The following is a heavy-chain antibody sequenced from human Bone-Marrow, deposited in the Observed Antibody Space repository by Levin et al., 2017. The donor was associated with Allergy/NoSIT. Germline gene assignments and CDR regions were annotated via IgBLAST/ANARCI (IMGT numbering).Heavy chain of an antibody. Sequence: SETLSLTCTVSGGSVSSGSYYWSWIRQSPGTALEWIGYMYYSGNTRSNPSLKSRMTMSLDTSKNHFSLKLTSVTAADTAVYYCARGGRERSFGYYGLDVWGQGTTVSVSS. CDR2: MYYSGNT. J-gene: IGHJ6*02. CDR1: GGSVSSGSYY. V-gene: IGHV4-61*03. D-gene: IGHD1-26*01. CDR3: ARGGRERSFGYYGLDV.